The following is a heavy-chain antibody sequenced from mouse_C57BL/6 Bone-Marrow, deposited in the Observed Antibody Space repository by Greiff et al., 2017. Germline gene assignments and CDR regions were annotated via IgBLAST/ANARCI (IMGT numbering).Heavy chain of an antibody. J-gene: IGHJ2*01. Sequence: DVMLVESGGGLVQPGGSLSLSCAASGFTFTDYYMSWVRQPPGKALEWLGFIRNKANGYTTEYSASVKGRFTISRDNSQSILYLQMNALRAEDSATYYCARSRGNYFDYWGQGTTLTVSS. CDR1: GFTFTDYY. V-gene: IGHV7-3*01. CDR2: IRNKANGYTT. CDR3: ARSRGNYFDY.